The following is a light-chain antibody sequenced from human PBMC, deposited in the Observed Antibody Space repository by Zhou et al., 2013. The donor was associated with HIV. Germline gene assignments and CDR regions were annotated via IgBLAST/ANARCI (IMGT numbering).Light chain of an antibody. J-gene: IGKJ2*01. CDR3: QHYYNWPYT. Sequence: EIVLTQSPATLSLSPGERATLSCRASQSVTSYLAWYQHKPGQAPRLLIYDASNRATGIPARFSGSGSGTEFTLTISTMQSEDFAVYYCQHYYNWPYTFGQGTKLEIK. CDR2: DAS. V-gene: IGKV3D-15*01. CDR1: QSVTSY.